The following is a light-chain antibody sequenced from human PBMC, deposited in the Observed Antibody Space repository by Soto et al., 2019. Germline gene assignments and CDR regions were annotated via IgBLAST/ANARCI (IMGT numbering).Light chain of an antibody. Sequence: QSVLTQPASVSGSPGQSITISCTGTSSDVGDYNYVSWYQQHPGKAPKLMIYDVSNRPSGVSNRFSGSKSGNTASLTISGLQAEDEADYYCNSYTSSSTLNYVFGTGTKVTVL. CDR3: NSYTSSSTLNYV. CDR1: SSDVGDYNY. J-gene: IGLJ1*01. CDR2: DVS. V-gene: IGLV2-14*01.